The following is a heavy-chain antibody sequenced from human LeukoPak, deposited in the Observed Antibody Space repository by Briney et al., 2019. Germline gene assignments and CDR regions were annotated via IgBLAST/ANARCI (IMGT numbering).Heavy chain of an antibody. CDR3: ARLDVLIGLDY. CDR1: GGSISSYH. Sequence: SETLSLTCTVSGGSISSYHWSWIRQPPGKGLEWIGYVYYSGSTNYNPSLKSRVTVSVDTSKNQFSLKLSSVTAADTAVYYCARLDVLIGLDYWGRGTLVTVSS. J-gene: IGHJ4*02. CDR2: VYYSGST. D-gene: IGHD2/OR15-2a*01. V-gene: IGHV4-59*01.